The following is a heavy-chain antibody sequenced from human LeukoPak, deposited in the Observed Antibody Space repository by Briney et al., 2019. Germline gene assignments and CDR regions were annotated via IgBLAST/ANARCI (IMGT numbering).Heavy chain of an antibody. J-gene: IGHJ4*02. V-gene: IGHV3-23*01. Sequence: PGGSLRLSCAASGFTFGSYAMSWVRQAPGKGLEWVSGISGSGGSTDYADSVKGRFTISRDNSRNTLFLQMNTLRAEDTAVYYCAKRNYNYLDYWGQGTLVTVSS. CDR1: GFTFGSYA. CDR3: AKRNYNYLDY. D-gene: IGHD3-10*01. CDR2: ISGSGGST.